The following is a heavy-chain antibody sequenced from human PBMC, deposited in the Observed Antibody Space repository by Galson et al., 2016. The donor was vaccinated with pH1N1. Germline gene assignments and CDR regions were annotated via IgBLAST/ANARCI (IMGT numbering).Heavy chain of an antibody. CDR3: ATEDYYTSLY. Sequence: SLRLSCAASGFIFSDYWTSWVRQAPGKGLEWVAKINQDGSRKYYVDSMKGRCTISRDNAENSLSLQMNSLRVEDTALYYCATEDYYTSLYWGQGILDTVSS. V-gene: IGHV3-7*01. CDR2: INQDGSRK. D-gene: IGHD1-26*01. CDR1: GFIFSDYW. J-gene: IGHJ4*02.